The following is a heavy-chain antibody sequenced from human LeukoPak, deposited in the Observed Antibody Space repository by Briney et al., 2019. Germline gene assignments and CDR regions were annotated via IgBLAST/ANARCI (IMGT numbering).Heavy chain of an antibody. CDR1: GGSISSYY. Sequence: SETLSLTCTASGGSISSYYWSWIRQPPGEGLEWIGYIYYSGSTNYNPSLKSRVTISVDTSKNQFSLKLSSVTAADTAVYYCATRGTIWFGEPDAFDIWGQGTMVTVSS. V-gene: IGHV4-59*01. D-gene: IGHD3-10*01. CDR2: IYYSGST. CDR3: ATRGTIWFGEPDAFDI. J-gene: IGHJ3*02.